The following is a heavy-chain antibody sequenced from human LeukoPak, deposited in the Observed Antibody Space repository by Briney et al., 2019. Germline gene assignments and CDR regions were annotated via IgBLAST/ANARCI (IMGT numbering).Heavy chain of an antibody. J-gene: IGHJ4*02. V-gene: IGHV3-48*03. CDR3: ARYGDY. CDR2: ISSSGSTT. Sequence: GGSLRLSCAASGFTFSSYEMNWVRQAPGKGLEWVSYISSSGSTTYYADSVKGRFTISRDNAKNSLNLQTNSLRAEDTAVYYCARYGDYWGQGTLVTVSS. CDR1: GFTFSSYE. D-gene: IGHD3-10*01.